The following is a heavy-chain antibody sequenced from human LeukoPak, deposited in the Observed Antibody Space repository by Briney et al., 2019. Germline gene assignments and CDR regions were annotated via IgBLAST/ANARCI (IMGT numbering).Heavy chain of an antibody. V-gene: IGHV3-30-3*01. CDR3: ARERRGYSGYDSVRGDY. CDR2: ISYDGSNK. D-gene: IGHD5-12*01. Sequence: GRSLRLSCAASGFTFSSYAMHWVRQAPGKGLEWVAVISYDGSNKYYADSVKGRFTISRDNAKNSLYLQMNSLRAEDTAVYYCARERRGYSGYDSVRGDYWGQGTLVTVSS. J-gene: IGHJ4*02. CDR1: GFTFSSYA.